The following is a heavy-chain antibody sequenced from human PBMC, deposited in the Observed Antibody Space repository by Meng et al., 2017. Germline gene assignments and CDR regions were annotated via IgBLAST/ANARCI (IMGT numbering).Heavy chain of an antibody. D-gene: IGHD3-10*01. CDR1: GGTFSSYA. J-gene: IGHJ4*02. CDR2: SIPIFGTA. CDR3: ASYSSVRGIAY. Sequence: QVKLVDSGAGVKKHGTSVKVSCKASGGTFSSYAIRWVRQAPGQGLELMGGSIPIFGTANYVQKFQGRVTITADESTSTAYMELSSLRSEDTAVYYCASYSSVRGIAYWGQGTLVTVSS. V-gene: IGHV1-69*01.